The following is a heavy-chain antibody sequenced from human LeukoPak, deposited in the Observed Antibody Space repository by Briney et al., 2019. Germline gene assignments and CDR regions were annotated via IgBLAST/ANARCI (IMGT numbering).Heavy chain of an antibody. CDR1: GDSISGYS. Sequence: SETLSLTCTVSGDSISGYSWSWIRQPPRTGLEGIGYIYYSRTTNYNPSLKSRVTMSVDMSNNKLSLKLSSMTAADTAVYFCVRGPYGSGISKWFDPWGQGTLVIVSS. CDR2: IYYSRTT. CDR3: VRGPYGSGISKWFDP. D-gene: IGHD3-10*01. V-gene: IGHV4-59*01. J-gene: IGHJ5*02.